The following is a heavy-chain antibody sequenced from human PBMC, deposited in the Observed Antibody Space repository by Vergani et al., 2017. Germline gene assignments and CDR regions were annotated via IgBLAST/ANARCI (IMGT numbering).Heavy chain of an antibody. CDR3: AIESRTTTVTPYYYYYMDV. CDR2: NSAYNGNT. V-gene: IGHV1-18*01. CDR1: GYPFNSYG. J-gene: IGHJ6*03. Sequence: QVQLVQSGAEVKKPGASVKVSCKASGYPFNSYGISWVRQAPGQGLEWMGWNSAYNGNTNHAQKLKGRVNMTTDTSTSTAYMELRSLGSDDTAVYYCAIESRTTTVTPYYYYYMDVWGKGTTVTVSS. D-gene: IGHD4-17*01.